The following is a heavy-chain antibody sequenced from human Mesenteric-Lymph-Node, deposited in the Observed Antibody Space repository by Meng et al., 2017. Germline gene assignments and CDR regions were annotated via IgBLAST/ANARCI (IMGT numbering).Heavy chain of an antibody. CDR3: ARDGIYSGSGTYFDN. J-gene: IGHJ4*02. CDR1: GFSFSRYA. CDR2: IFFDGNNK. Sequence: QVLLVESGGGAVQPGRSLTLSCSASGFSFSRYAMHWVRQAPGKGLEWVALIFFDGNNKYYADSVKGRFSISRDNSKNTLYLQMNSLRTEDTAVYYCARDGIYSGSGTYFDNWGQGTLVTVSS. D-gene: IGHD3-10*01. V-gene: IGHV3-30-3*01.